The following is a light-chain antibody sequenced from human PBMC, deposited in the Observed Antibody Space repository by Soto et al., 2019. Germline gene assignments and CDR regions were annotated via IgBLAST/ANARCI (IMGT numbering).Light chain of an antibody. Sequence: IRMTQSPSTLSASVGDRVTITCRASQSISSWLAWYQQKPGKAPKLLIYKASTLESGVPSNFSGSGSGTEFTLTISSLQPEDFATYYCQQYNAYPWTFGQGTKVDIK. CDR2: KAS. CDR1: QSISSW. V-gene: IGKV1-5*03. CDR3: QQYNAYPWT. J-gene: IGKJ1*01.